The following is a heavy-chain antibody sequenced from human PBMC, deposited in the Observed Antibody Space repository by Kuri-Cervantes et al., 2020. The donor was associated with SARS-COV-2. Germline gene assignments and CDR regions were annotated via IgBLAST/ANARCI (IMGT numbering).Heavy chain of an antibody. CDR2: ISSSGSTI. CDR1: GFTFSSYE. D-gene: IGHD3-22*01. J-gene: IGHJ4*02. Sequence: GGSLRLSCAASGFTFSSYEMSWVCQAPGKGLEWVSYISSSGSTIYYADSVKGRFTISRDNAKNSLYLQMNSLRAEDTAVYYCARSYDSSGYYYSGSAYYFDYWGQGTLVTVSS. CDR3: ARSYDSSGYYYSGSAYYFDY. V-gene: IGHV3-48*03.